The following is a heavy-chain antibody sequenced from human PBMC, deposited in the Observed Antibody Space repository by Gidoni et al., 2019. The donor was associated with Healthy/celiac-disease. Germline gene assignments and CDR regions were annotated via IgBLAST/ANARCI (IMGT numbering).Heavy chain of an antibody. CDR3: AKGAYCGGDCYSTHPAFDP. D-gene: IGHD2-21*02. J-gene: IGHJ5*02. CDR1: GFTFSSYA. CDR2: ISGSGGST. V-gene: IGHV3-23*01. Sequence: EVQLLESGGGLVQPGGSLRLSCAASGFTFSSYAMSWVHQAPGKGLEWVSAISGSGGSTYYADSVKGRFTISRDNSKNTLYLQMNSLRAEDTAVYYCAKGAYCGGDCYSTHPAFDPWGQGTLVTVSS.